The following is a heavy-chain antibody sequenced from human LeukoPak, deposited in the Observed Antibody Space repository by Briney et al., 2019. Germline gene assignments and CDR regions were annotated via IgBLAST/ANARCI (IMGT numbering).Heavy chain of an antibody. CDR2: INPNSGDT. CDR1: GYTFTGYY. D-gene: IGHD3-10*01. V-gene: IGHV1-2*06. J-gene: IGHJ4*02. Sequence: ASVKVSCKASGYTFTGYYIHRVRQAPGQGLEWMGRINPNSGDTKCAEKFQGGLTMTRDTSIDTAYMELSGLRSDDTAVYYCSTGSGSYPPPFEYWGQGTLVTVS. CDR3: STGSGSYPPPFEY.